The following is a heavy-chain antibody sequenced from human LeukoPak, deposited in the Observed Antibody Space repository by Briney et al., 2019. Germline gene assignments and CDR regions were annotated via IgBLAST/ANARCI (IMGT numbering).Heavy chain of an antibody. Sequence: GESLKISFQGSGYSFTSYWIGWVRPMPGKGLEWMGIIYPGDSDTRYSPSFQGQVTISADKSISTAYLQWSSLKASDTAMYYCARNPSYGSGLEDAFDIWGQGTMVTVSS. V-gene: IGHV5-51*01. CDR3: ARNPSYGSGLEDAFDI. CDR2: IYPGDSDT. D-gene: IGHD3-10*01. J-gene: IGHJ3*02. CDR1: GYSFTSYW.